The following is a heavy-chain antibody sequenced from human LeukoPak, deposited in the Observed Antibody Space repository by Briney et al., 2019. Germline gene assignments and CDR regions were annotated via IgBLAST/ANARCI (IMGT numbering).Heavy chain of an antibody. J-gene: IGHJ6*03. CDR2: IYYSGST. Sequence: PSETLSLTCAVYGGSFSGYYWSWIRQPPGKGLEWIGSIYYSGSTYYNPSLKSRVTISVDTSKNQYSLNLSSVTAADTAVYYCARDYYYYYMDVWGKGTTVTVSS. V-gene: IGHV4-34*01. CDR1: GGSFSGYY. CDR3: ARDYYYYYMDV.